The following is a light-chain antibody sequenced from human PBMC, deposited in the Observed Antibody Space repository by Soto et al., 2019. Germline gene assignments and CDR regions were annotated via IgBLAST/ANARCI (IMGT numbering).Light chain of an antibody. Sequence: DIQMTQSPSSVSASVGDRVTITCRASQSIKNWLAWYQQKPGEAPKLLIHTASGLQGGSPSSFSGSGSGTDFTLTISGLQPEDSATYYCQQSSIFPLTFGAGTNLDIQ. V-gene: IGKV1-12*01. CDR3: QQSSIFPLT. CDR1: QSIKNW. CDR2: TAS. J-gene: IGKJ3*01.